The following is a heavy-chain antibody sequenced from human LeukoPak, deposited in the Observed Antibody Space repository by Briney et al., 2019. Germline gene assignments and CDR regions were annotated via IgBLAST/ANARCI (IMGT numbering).Heavy chain of an antibody. CDR1: GFTFSSYA. Sequence: GGSLRLSCAASGFTFSSYAMHWVRQAPGKGLEWVAVISYDGGNKYYADSVKGRFTISRDNSKNTLYLQMNSLRAEDTAVYYCAKDQDYDILTGYYSWGQGTLVTVSS. J-gene: IGHJ4*02. D-gene: IGHD3-9*01. CDR3: AKDQDYDILTGYYS. V-gene: IGHV3-30*04. CDR2: ISYDGGNK.